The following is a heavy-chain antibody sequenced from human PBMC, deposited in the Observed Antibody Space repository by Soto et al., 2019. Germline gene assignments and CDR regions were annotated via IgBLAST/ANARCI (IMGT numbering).Heavy chain of an antibody. CDR1: GFTFSSYW. CDR2: IKQDGSEK. Sequence: GESLKISCAASGFTFSSYWMSWVRQAPGKGLEWVANIKQDGSEKYYVDSVKGRFTISRDNAKNSLYLQMNSLRAEDTAVYYCARERIYDYIWGSYRNNDAFDIWGQGTMVTVSS. D-gene: IGHD3-16*02. CDR3: ARERIYDYIWGSYRNNDAFDI. J-gene: IGHJ3*02. V-gene: IGHV3-7*01.